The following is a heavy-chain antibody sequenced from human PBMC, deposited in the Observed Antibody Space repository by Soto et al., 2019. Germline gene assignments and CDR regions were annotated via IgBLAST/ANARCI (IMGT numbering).Heavy chain of an antibody. CDR2: TYYNGDT. CDR3: ARGPAYIDGWRTFDL. Sequence: PSETLSLTCTVSDDSFRGAEYYWSWIRQPLGKGPEWIGHTYYNGDTKYNPALRSRVTMSEDTSKNQFSLRLSSVTAADTAVYFCARGPAYIDGWRTFDLWGRGSLVTVSS. J-gene: IGHJ4*02. CDR1: DDSFRGAEYY. V-gene: IGHV4-61*08. D-gene: IGHD6-19*01.